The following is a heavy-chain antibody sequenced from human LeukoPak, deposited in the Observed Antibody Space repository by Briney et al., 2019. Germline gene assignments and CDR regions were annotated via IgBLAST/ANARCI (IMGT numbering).Heavy chain of an antibody. D-gene: IGHD2-8*02. CDR1: GYIFTSYW. CDR2: LYPCDSDT. J-gene: IGHJ4*02. V-gene: IGHV5-51*01. Sequence: GESLKISCKGSGYIFTSYWIGWVRQMPGKGLEWMGILYPCDSDTRYSPSFQGQVTISADKSISTAYLQWSSLKASDTAMYYCARMLESTGGSFDYWGQGTLVTVSS. CDR3: ARMLESTGGSFDY.